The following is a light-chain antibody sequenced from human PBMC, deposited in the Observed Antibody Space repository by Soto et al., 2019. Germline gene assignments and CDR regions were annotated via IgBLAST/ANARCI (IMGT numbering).Light chain of an antibody. CDR3: QQYNNWPPVT. CDR1: QSVSSN. Sequence: ETVMTQSPATLSASPGERVTLSCRASQSVSSNLAWYQQKSGQAPRLLIYGASTRATGIPARFSGSGSGTEFTLTISSLQSEDFGIYYCQQYNNWPPVTFGQGTRLEIK. CDR2: GAS. V-gene: IGKV3-15*01. J-gene: IGKJ5*01.